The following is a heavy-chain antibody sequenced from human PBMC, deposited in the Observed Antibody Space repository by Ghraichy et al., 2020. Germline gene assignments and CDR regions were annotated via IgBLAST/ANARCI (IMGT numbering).Heavy chain of an antibody. CDR3: AKDLSTGSSWH. V-gene: IGHV3-21*01. Sequence: GGSLRLSCAASGFSFSSFSMNWVRQAPGKGLEWVASISSSGRYKYYADSVTGRFTLSRDNAKNSLFLQINSLRVEDTAVYYCAKDLSTGSSWHWGQGTLVTVSS. CDR1: GFSFSSFS. D-gene: IGHD6-6*01. CDR2: ISSSGRYK. J-gene: IGHJ4*02.